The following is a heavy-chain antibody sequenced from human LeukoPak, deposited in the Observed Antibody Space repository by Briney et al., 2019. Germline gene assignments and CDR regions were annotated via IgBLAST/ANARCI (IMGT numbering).Heavy chain of an antibody. Sequence: ASVKVSCKVSGYTLTELSMHWVRQAPGKGLGWMGGFDPEDGETIYARKFQGRVTMTEDTSTDTAYMELSSLRSEDTAVYYCATDLSGLSNWGPSGFGYWGQGTLVTVSS. D-gene: IGHD7-27*01. CDR1: GYTLTELS. V-gene: IGHV1-24*01. CDR2: FDPEDGET. J-gene: IGHJ4*02. CDR3: ATDLSGLSNWGPSGFGY.